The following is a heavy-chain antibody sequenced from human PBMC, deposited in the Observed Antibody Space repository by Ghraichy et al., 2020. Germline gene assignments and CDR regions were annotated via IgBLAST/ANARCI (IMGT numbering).Heavy chain of an antibody. J-gene: IGHJ4*02. CDR2: ISGSGGST. Sequence: GGSLRLSCAASGFTFSSYAMSWVRQAPGKGLEWVSAISGSGGSTYYADSVKGRFTISRDNSKNTLYLQMNSLRAEDTAVYYCATLNYDILTGYYFYWGQGTLVTVSS. CDR1: GFTFSSYA. V-gene: IGHV3-23*01. CDR3: ATLNYDILTGYYFY. D-gene: IGHD3-9*01.